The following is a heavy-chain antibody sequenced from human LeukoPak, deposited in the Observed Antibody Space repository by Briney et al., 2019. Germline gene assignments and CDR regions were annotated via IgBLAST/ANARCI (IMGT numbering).Heavy chain of an antibody. CDR3: ARVHDSSGYYPPGLDY. Sequence: SETLSLTCTVSGYSISSGYYWGWIRQPPGKGLEWIGSIYHSGSTYYNPSLKSRVTISVDTSKNQFSLKLSSVTAADTAVYYCARVHDSSGYYPPGLDYWGQGTLVTVSS. CDR1: GYSISSGYY. CDR2: IYHSGST. V-gene: IGHV4-38-2*02. J-gene: IGHJ4*02. D-gene: IGHD3-22*01.